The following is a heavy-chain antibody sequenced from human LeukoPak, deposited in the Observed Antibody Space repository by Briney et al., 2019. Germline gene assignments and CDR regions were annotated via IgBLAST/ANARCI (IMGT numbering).Heavy chain of an antibody. CDR3: ARLKTEHYYFDY. V-gene: IGHV4-59*10. J-gene: IGHJ4*02. D-gene: IGHD1-14*01. CDR1: GGSFSGYY. Sequence: SETLSLTCAVYGGSFSGYYWSWIRQPAGKGLEWIGRIYTSGSTNYNPSLKSRVTMSVNTSKNQFSLKLSSVTAADTAVYYCARLKTEHYYFDYWGQGTLVTVSS. CDR2: IYTSGST.